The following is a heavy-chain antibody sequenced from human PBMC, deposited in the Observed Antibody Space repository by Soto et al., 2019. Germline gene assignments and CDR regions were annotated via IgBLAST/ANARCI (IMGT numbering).Heavy chain of an antibody. Sequence: SETLSLTCAVYGGSFSGYYWSWIRQPPGKGLEWIGEINHSGSTNYNPSLKSRVTISVDTSKNQFSLKLSSVTAADTAVYYCASHYCTNGVCYRDNWFDPWGQGTLVTVSS. CDR3: ASHYCTNGVCYRDNWFDP. V-gene: IGHV4-34*01. D-gene: IGHD2-8*01. J-gene: IGHJ5*02. CDR2: INHSGST. CDR1: GGSFSGYY.